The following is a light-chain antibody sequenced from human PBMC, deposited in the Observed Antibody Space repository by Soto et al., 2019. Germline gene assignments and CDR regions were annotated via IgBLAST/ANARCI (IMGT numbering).Light chain of an antibody. CDR3: GSYAGSGTLV. CDR2: EDT. CDR1: SSDVGSYDL. Sequence: QSARTQPASVSGSPGQSITISCTGTSSDVGSYDLVSWYQQPPGKAPKLMIYEDTKRPSGISTRFSGSKSGDAASLTISGLQAEDEADYYCGSYAGSGTLVFGTGTKLAVL. V-gene: IGLV2-23*01. J-gene: IGLJ1*01.